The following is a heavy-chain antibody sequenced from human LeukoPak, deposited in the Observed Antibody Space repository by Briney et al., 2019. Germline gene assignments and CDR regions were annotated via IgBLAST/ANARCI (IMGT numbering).Heavy chain of an antibody. CDR2: IYSSGST. V-gene: IGHV4-59*01. D-gene: IGHD1-26*01. J-gene: IGHJ4*02. Sequence: SETLSLTCTVSGGSITSYYWSWIRQPPGKGLEWIGYIYSSGSTNYNPSLKSRVTISVDTSKNQFSLKLSSVTAADTAVYYCASLNSGYFDYWGQGTLVTVSS. CDR1: GGSITSYY. CDR3: ASLNSGYFDY.